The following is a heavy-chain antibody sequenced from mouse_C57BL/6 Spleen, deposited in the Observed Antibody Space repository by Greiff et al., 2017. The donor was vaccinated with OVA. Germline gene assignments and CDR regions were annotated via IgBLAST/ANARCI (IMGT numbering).Heavy chain of an antibody. D-gene: IGHD2-1*01. J-gene: IGHJ3*01. CDR1: GYTFTSYD. Sequence: QVQLQQSGPELVKPGASVKLSCKASGYTFTSYDINWVKQRPGQGLEWIGWIYPRDGSTKYNEKFKGKATLTVDTSSSTAYMELHSLTSEDSAVYFCARRSIYYGNTWFAYWGQGTLVTVSA. V-gene: IGHV1-85*01. CDR3: ARRSIYYGNTWFAY. CDR2: IYPRDGST.